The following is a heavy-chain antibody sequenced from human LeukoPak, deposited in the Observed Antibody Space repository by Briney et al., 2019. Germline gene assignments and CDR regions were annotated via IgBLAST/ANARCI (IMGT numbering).Heavy chain of an antibody. CDR3: ARQYYDFWSGYLHYFDY. Sequence: PSQTLSLTCTVSGVSISSGSYYWRWIRQPAGRGGEWIGHIYTSGSTNYNPSLKSRVTISVDTSKNQFSLKLSSVTAADTAVYYCARQYYDFWSGYLHYFDYWGQGTLVTVSS. CDR2: IYTSGST. D-gene: IGHD3-3*01. V-gene: IGHV4-61*09. J-gene: IGHJ4*02. CDR1: GVSISSGSYY.